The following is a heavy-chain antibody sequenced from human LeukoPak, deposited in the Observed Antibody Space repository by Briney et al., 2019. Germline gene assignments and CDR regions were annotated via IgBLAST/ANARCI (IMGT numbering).Heavy chain of an antibody. CDR3: ARDSVVVVAATGAFDI. V-gene: IGHV4-39*07. CDR1: GGSIISSSYY. CDR2: IYYTGST. J-gene: IGHJ3*02. D-gene: IGHD2-15*01. Sequence: SETLSLTCTVSGGSIISSSYYWGWIRQPPGKGLEWIGSIYYTGSTYYNPSLRSRVTISVDTSKNQFSLKLSSVTAADTAVYYCARDSVVVVAATGAFDIWGQGTMVTVSS.